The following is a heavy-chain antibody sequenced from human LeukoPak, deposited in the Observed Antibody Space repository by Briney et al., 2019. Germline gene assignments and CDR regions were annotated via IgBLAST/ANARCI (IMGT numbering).Heavy chain of an antibody. Sequence: SETLSLTCTVSGYSISSGYYWGWIRQPPGKGLEWIGSIYHSGSTYYNPSLKSRVTMSIDTSKNQFSLMLYSVTAADTALYYCARGYDSTGYGVGEANWFDPWGQGTLVTVSS. CDR2: IYHSGST. CDR1: GYSISSGYY. V-gene: IGHV4-38-2*02. CDR3: ARGYDSTGYGVGEANWFDP. D-gene: IGHD3-22*01. J-gene: IGHJ5*02.